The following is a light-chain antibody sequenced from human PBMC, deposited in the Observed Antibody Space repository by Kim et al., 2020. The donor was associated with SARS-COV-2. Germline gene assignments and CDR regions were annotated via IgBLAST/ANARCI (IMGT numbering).Light chain of an antibody. Sequence: EVVLTQSPGTLSLSPGERATLSCRASQSVSGTYLAWYQQKPGQAPRLLIYGASSRATGIPDRISGSGSGTDFTLTISRLESEDFAVYLCEQYGSSSRWTFGQRAKVDIK. J-gene: IGKJ1*01. CDR1: QSVSGTY. CDR3: EQYGSSSRWT. V-gene: IGKV3-20*01. CDR2: GAS.